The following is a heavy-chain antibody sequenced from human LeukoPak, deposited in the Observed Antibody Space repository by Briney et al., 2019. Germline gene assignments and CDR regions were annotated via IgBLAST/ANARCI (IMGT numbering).Heavy chain of an antibody. CDR3: ARLELMVFDY. Sequence: SETLSLTCAVYGGSFSGYYWSWIRQPPGKGLEWIGEINHSGSTNYNPSLKSRVTISVDTSKNQLSLKLSSVTAADTAVYYCARLELMVFDYWGQGTLVTVSS. V-gene: IGHV4-34*01. J-gene: IGHJ4*02. D-gene: IGHD2-8*01. CDR1: GGSFSGYY. CDR2: INHSGST.